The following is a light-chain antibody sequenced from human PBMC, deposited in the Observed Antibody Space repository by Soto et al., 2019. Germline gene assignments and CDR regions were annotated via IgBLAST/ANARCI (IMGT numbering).Light chain of an antibody. CDR3: QHYNNWPLT. CDR1: QSVSSN. J-gene: IGKJ4*01. CDR2: GAS. V-gene: IGKV3-15*01. Sequence: EIVMTQSPATLSVSPGERATLSCRASQSVSSNLAWYQHKPGQAPRLRIYGASTRATGIPARFSGSGSGTEFTLTLSSLQSEDFAVYYCQHYNNWPLTFGGGSKVEIK.